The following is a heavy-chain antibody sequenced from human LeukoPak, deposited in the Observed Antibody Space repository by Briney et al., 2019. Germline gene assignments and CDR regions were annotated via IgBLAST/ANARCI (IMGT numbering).Heavy chain of an antibody. V-gene: IGHV1-2*02. Sequence: ASVKVSCKASGYTFTGYYMHWVRQAPGQGLEWMGWINPNSGGTNYAQKFQGGVTMTRDTSISTAYMELSRLRSDDTAVYYCARDNGYCSGGSCPHWFDPWGQGTLVTVSS. CDR1: GYTFTGYY. CDR2: INPNSGGT. J-gene: IGHJ5*02. D-gene: IGHD2-15*01. CDR3: ARDNGYCSGGSCPHWFDP.